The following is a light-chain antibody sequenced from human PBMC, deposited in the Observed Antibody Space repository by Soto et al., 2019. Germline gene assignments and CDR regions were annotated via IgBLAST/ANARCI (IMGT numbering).Light chain of an antibody. CDR3: QQYGGSPWT. CDR1: QSVSRSY. CDR2: GAS. Sequence: EIVLTQSPGTLSLSPGERATLSCRASQSVSRSYLAWYQQKPGQAPRLLIYGASSRATGIPDRFSGSVSGTDVTVTISRLDPEDFAGYYCQQYGGSPWTFGQGTKVEIK. J-gene: IGKJ1*01. V-gene: IGKV3-20*01.